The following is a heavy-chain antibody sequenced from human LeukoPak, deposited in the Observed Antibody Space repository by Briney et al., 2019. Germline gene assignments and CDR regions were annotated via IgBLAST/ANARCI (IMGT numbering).Heavy chain of an antibody. J-gene: IGHJ4*02. CDR3: ARDMEMATISGFDY. D-gene: IGHD5-24*01. V-gene: IGHV3-33*01. Sequence: GRSLRLSCAASGFTFSSYGMHWVRQAPGKGLEWVAVIWYDGSNKYYADSVKGRFTISRDNSKNMLYLQMNSLRAEDTAVYYCARDMEMATISGFDYWGQGTLVTVSS. CDR1: GFTFSSYG. CDR2: IWYDGSNK.